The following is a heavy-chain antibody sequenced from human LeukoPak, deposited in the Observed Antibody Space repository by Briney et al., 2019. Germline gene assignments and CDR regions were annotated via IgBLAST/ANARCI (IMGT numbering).Heavy chain of an antibody. CDR2: INPNSGGT. D-gene: IGHD5-12*01. CDR3: AREWLRHYYYYGMDV. J-gene: IGHJ6*02. CDR1: GYTFTGYY. V-gene: IGHV1-2*02. Sequence: ASVKVSCKASGYTFTGYYMRWVRQAPGQGLEWMGWINPNSGGTNYAQKFQGRVTMTRDTSISTAYMELSRLRSDDTAVYYCAREWLRHYYYYGMDVWGQGTTVTVSS.